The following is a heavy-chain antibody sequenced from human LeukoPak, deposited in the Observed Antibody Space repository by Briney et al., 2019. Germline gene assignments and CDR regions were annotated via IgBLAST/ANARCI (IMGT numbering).Heavy chain of an antibody. CDR2: INGGGGNT. J-gene: IGHJ5*01. V-gene: IGHV3-23*01. CDR3: AKSLYSSAYMLDS. Sequence: GASLRLSCAASGFTFNNNAMSWVRQAPGKGLEWVSGINGGGGNTNYADSVKGRFTISRDNSKNTLYLQMNSLRADDTAVYYCAKSLYSSAYMLDSWGQGTLVTVS. CDR1: GFTFNNNA. D-gene: IGHD3-22*01.